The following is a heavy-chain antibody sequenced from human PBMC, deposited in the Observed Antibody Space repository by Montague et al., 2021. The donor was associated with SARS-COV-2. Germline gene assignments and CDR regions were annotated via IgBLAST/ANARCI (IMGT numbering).Heavy chain of an antibody. CDR3: ARMPIVAAGTLGDYYYYGMDV. Sequence: PALVQPTQTLTLTCTFSGFSLSTSGMCVSWIRQPPGKALEWLALIDWDDDKYYSTSLKTRLTISKDTSKNQVVLTMTNMDPVDTATYYCARMPIVAAGTLGDYYYYGMDVWGQGTTVTVSS. D-gene: IGHD6-13*01. CDR2: IDWDDDK. V-gene: IGHV2-70*01. J-gene: IGHJ6*02. CDR1: GFSLSTSGMC.